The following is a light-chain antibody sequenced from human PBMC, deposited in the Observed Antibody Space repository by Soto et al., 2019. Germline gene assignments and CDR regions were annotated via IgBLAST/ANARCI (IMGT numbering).Light chain of an antibody. V-gene: IGKV3-20*01. CDR3: QQYGSSPWT. CDR2: GAS. J-gene: IGKJ1*01. Sequence: EIVLTQSPGTLSLSPWERATLSCRASQSVSSSYLAWYQQKPGQAPRLLIYGASSRATGIPDRFSGSGSGTDFTLTISRLEPEDFAVYSSQQYGSSPWTFGQGTKLDI. CDR1: QSVSSSY.